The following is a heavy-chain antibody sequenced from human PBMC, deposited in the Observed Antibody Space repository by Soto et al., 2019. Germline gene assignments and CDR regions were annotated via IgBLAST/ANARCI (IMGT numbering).Heavy chain of an antibody. J-gene: IGHJ5*02. V-gene: IGHV1-2*04. CDR1: GYTFTGYY. CDR2: INPNSGGT. Sequence: QVQLVQSGAEVKKPGASVKVSCKASGYTFTGYYMHWVRQAPGQGLEWMGWINPNSGGTNYAQKFQGWVTMTRDKSISTAYMELSRLRSDDTAVYYCARSHTYCSGGSCFSANWFDPWGQGTLVTVSS. D-gene: IGHD2-15*01. CDR3: ARSHTYCSGGSCFSANWFDP.